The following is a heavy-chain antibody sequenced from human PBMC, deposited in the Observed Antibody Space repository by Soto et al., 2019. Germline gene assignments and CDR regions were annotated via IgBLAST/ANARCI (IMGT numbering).Heavy chain of an antibody. CDR2: MNPNSGDT. V-gene: IGHV1-8*01. CDR1: GYTFTNYD. CDR3: ARAPRNWGFDF. J-gene: IGHJ4*02. Sequence: ASVKVSCKASGYTFTNYDINWVRQTTGQGLEWMGWMNPNSGDTGYAQKFQGRVTMTRNTAISTAYLELSSLRFEDMAIYSCARAPRNWGFDFWGQGTLVTVSS. D-gene: IGHD7-27*01.